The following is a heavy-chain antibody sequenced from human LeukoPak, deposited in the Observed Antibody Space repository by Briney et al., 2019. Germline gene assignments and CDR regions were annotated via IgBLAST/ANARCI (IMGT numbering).Heavy chain of an antibody. V-gene: IGHV4-59*08. J-gene: IGHJ3*02. CDR1: GGSISSYY. Sequence: SETLSLTCTVSGGSISSYYWSWIRQPPGKGLEWIGYIYYSGSTNYNPSLKSRVTISVDTSKNQFSLKLSSVTAADTAVYYCASYCSSTSCPHRRAFDIWGQGTMVTVSS. CDR2: IYYSGST. D-gene: IGHD2-2*01. CDR3: ASYCSSTSCPHRRAFDI.